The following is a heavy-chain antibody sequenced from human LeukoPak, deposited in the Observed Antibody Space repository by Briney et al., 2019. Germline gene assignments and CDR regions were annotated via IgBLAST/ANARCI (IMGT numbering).Heavy chain of an antibody. J-gene: IGHJ4*02. D-gene: IGHD1-26*01. CDR3: ASSLVGATQPYFDY. CDR1: GGSISSYY. V-gene: IGHV4-59*01. Sequence: SETLSLTCTVSGGSISSYYWSWIRQPPGKGLEWIGYIYYSGSTNYNPSLKSRVTISVDTSKNQFSLKLSSVTAADTAVYYCASSLVGATQPYFDYWGQGTLVTVSS. CDR2: IYYSGST.